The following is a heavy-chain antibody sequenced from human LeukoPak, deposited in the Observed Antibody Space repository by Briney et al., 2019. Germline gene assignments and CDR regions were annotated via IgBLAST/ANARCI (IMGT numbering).Heavy chain of an antibody. V-gene: IGHV3-30*18. J-gene: IGHJ4*02. D-gene: IGHD4-23*01. CDR1: GGSISSSNW. CDR2: ISYDGSNK. CDR3: AKDRGFTTVVSPLGY. Sequence: TLSLTCAVSGGSISSSNWWSWVRQAPGKGLEWVAVISYDGSNKYYADSVKGRFTISRDNSKNTLYLQMNSLRAEDTAVYYCAKDRGFTTVVSPLGYWGQGTLVTVSS.